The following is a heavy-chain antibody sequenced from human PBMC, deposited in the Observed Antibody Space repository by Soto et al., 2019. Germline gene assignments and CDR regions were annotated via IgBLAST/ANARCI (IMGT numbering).Heavy chain of an antibody. J-gene: IGHJ3*02. D-gene: IGHD3-10*01. V-gene: IGHV3-23*01. CDR2: LYDLDGT. CDR1: GFTFSGNV. CDR3: ATWHLREHAYDI. Sequence: GGSLRLSCVASGFTFSGNVMSWVRQAPGKGLEWISALYDLDGTYYADSVKGRFTTSSDSSRTTVYLQMNDLRPDDTAVYSCATWHLREHAYDIWGQGTTVTVSS.